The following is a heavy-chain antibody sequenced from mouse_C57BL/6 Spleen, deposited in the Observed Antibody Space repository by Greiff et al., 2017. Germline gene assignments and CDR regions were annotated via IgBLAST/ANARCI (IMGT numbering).Heavy chain of an antibody. V-gene: IGHV1-82*01. Sequence: VKVVESGPELVKPGASVKISCKASGYAFSSSWMNWVKQRPGKGLEWIGRIYPGDGDTNYNGKFKGKATLTADKSSSTAYMQLSSLTSEDSAVYFCARYDYGSSYGYFDVWGTGTTVTVSS. CDR3: ARYDYGSSYGYFDV. CDR1: GYAFSSSW. CDR2: IYPGDGDT. J-gene: IGHJ1*03. D-gene: IGHD1-1*01.